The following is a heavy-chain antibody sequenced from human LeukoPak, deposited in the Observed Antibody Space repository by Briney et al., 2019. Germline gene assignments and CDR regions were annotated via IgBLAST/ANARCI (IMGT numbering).Heavy chain of an antibody. Sequence: GGSPRLSCAASGFSFMNAWMIWVRQAPGKGLEWVGRIKSNADGGTPDYAAPARGRFTISRDDSKNTLYLQMNSLKTEDTAVYYCTTFYHEYSPYWGRGTLVTVSS. CDR1: GFSFMNAW. V-gene: IGHV3-15*01. J-gene: IGHJ4*02. CDR3: TTFYHEYSPY. D-gene: IGHD2/OR15-2a*01. CDR2: IKSNADGGTP.